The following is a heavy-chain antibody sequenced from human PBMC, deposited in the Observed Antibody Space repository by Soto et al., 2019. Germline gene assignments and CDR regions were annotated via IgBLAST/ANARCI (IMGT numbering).Heavy chain of an antibody. V-gene: IGHV4-59*08. Sequence: SETLSLTCTVSGGSISDYYWSWIRQPPGRGLEWIAYVSYSGRTNYNPSLNSRVTMSVDTSKNQFSLKLGSVTAADTAVYYCARQEGELSVRFDPWGQGTLVTVS. CDR3: ARQEGELSVRFDP. D-gene: IGHD3-16*02. CDR1: GGSISDYY. J-gene: IGHJ5*02. CDR2: VSYSGRT.